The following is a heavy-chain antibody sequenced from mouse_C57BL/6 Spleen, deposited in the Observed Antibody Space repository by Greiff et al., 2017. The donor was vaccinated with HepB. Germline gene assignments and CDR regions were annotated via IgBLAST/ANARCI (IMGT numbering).Heavy chain of an antibody. J-gene: IGHJ4*01. V-gene: IGHV1-69*01. D-gene: IGHD2-5*01. Sequence: QVQLQQPGAELVMPGASVKLSCKASGYTFTSYWMHWVKQRPGQGLEWIGEIDPSDSYTNYNQKFKGKSTLTVDKSSSTADMQLSSLTSEDSAVYYCANSNYGAMDDWGKGTSVTVAS. CDR2: IDPSDSYT. CDR1: GYTFTSYW. CDR3: ANSNYGAMDD.